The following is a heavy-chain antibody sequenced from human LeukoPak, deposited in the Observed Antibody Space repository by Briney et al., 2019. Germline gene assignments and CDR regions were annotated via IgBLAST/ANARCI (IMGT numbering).Heavy chain of an antibody. D-gene: IGHD3-22*01. CDR1: GGSFSGYY. V-gene: IGHV4-34*01. Sequence: SETLSLTCAVYGGSFSGYYWSWIRQPPGKGLEWIGEINHSGSTNYNPSLKSRVTISVDTSKNQFSLKLSSVTAADTAVYYCARQSPAYYYDSSGYTHFDYWGQGTLVTVSS. J-gene: IGHJ4*02. CDR3: ARQSPAYYYDSSGYTHFDY. CDR2: INHSGST.